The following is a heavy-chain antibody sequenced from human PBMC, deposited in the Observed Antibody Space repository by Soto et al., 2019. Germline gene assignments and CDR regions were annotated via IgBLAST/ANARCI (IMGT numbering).Heavy chain of an antibody. J-gene: IGHJ6*02. CDR2: IMPILGTA. V-gene: IGHV1-69*01. Sequence: QVQLVQSGAAVKKPGSSVKVSCKASGGTFSSYAISWVRQAPGQGLEWMGGIMPILGTANYAQKFQGRVRITADESTSTAYMVRSSLRSEDTAVYCWATEAIGLQFCHYYYGMDVWGQGTTVTVSS. D-gene: IGHD3-3*02. CDR3: ATEAIGLQFCHYYYGMDV. CDR1: GGTFSSYA.